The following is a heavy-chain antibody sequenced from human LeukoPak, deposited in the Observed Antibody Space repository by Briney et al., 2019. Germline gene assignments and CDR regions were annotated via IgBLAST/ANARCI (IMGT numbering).Heavy chain of an antibody. J-gene: IGHJ6*02. CDR2: MNPNSGNT. CDR1: GYTFTSYD. Sequence: ASVKVSCKASGYTFTSYDINWVRQATGQGLEWMGWMNPNSGNTGYAQKFQGRVTMTRNTSISTAYMELSSLRSEDTAVYYCARASGPRITIFGVVKTTIDVWGQGTTVTVSS. V-gene: IGHV1-8*01. CDR3: ARASGPRITIFGVVKTTIDV. D-gene: IGHD3-3*01.